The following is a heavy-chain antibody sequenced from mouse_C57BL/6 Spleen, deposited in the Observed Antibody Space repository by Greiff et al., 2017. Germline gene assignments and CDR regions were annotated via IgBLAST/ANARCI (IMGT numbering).Heavy chain of an antibody. D-gene: IGHD1-1*01. Sequence: QVQLQQSGAELVKPGASVKISCKASGYAFSSYWMNWVKQRPGKGLEWIGQIYPGDGDTNYNGKFKGKATLTADKSSSTAYMQLSSRTSEDSAVYFCARGGSSYFPLDYWGQGTTLTVSS. CDR3: ARGGSSYFPLDY. CDR2: IYPGDGDT. V-gene: IGHV1-80*01. J-gene: IGHJ2*01. CDR1: GYAFSSYW.